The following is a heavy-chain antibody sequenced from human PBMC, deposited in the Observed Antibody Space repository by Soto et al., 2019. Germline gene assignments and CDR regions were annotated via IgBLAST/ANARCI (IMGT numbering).Heavy chain of an antibody. CDR2: IYYNGST. CDR1: GGSVSSGSNY. J-gene: IGHJ5*02. V-gene: IGHV4-61*01. Sequence: SETLSLTCTVSGGSVSSGSNYWSWIRQPPGKGLEWIGYIYYNGSTSYNPSLKNRVTISLDTSKNKFYLKLTSVTAADTAVYYCTSYYYDSSGYWWFDPWGQGTLVTVSS. CDR3: TSYYYDSSGYWWFDP. D-gene: IGHD3-22*01.